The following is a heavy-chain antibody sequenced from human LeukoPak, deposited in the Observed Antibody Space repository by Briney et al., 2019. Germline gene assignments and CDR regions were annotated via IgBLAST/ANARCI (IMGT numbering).Heavy chain of an antibody. J-gene: IGHJ6*02. Sequence: ASVKVSCKASGYTFTSYGISWVRQAPGQGLEWMGWISAYNGNTNYAQKLQGRVTMTTDTSTSTAYMELSSLRSGDTAVYYCASWAMDDVEDYYYYGMDVWGQGTTVTVSS. CDR3: ASWAMDDVEDYYYYGMDV. CDR2: ISAYNGNT. V-gene: IGHV1-18*01. D-gene: IGHD5-18*01. CDR1: GYTFTSYG.